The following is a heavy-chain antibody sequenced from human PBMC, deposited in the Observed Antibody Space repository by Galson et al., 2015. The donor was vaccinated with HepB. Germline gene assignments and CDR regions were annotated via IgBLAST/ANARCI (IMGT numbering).Heavy chain of an antibody. D-gene: IGHD3-3*01. V-gene: IGHV7-4-1*02. CDR1: GYTFTSYA. J-gene: IGHJ3*02. CDR2: INTNTGNP. Sequence: SVKVSCKASGYTFTSYAMNSVRQAPGQGLEWMGWINTNTGNPTYAQGFTGRFVFSLDTSVSTAYLQISSLKAEDTAVYYCAREERFLEWADAFDIWGQGTMVTVSS. CDR3: AREERFLEWADAFDI.